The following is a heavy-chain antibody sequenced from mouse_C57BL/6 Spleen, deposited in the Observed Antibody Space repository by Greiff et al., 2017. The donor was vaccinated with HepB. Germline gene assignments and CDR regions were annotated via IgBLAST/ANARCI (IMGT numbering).Heavy chain of an antibody. Sequence: QVQLQQSGAELVRPGASVTLSCKASGYTFTDYDMHWVKQTPVHGLEWIGSIDPETGGTPYNQKFKDKAILTADKSSSTAYMELRSLTSGDSAVYYCTRFRNYVEAMDYWGQGTSVTVSS. CDR3: TRFRNYVEAMDY. J-gene: IGHJ4*01. CDR2: IDPETGGT. V-gene: IGHV1-15*01. D-gene: IGHD2-1*01. CDR1: GYTFTDYD.